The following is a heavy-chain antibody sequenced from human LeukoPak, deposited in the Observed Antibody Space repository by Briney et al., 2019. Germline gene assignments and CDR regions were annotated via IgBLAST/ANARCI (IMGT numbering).Heavy chain of an antibody. CDR1: GFTFSTYS. CDR2: ISSSGSYI. CDR3: ASAETSSSWYGLDY. J-gene: IGHJ4*02. D-gene: IGHD6-13*01. V-gene: IGHV3-21*01. Sequence: GGSLRLSCAASGFTFSTYSMNWVRQAPGKGLEWVSSISSSGSYIYYADSVKGRFTISRDNAKNSLYLQMNSLRAEDTAVYYCASAETSSSWYGLDYWGQGTLVTVSS.